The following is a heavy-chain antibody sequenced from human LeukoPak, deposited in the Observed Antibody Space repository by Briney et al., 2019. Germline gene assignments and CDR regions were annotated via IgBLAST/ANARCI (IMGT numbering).Heavy chain of an antibody. Sequence: SQTLSLTCAVSGGSIGSGGYSWSWIRQPPGKGLEWIGYIYHSGSTYYNPSLKSRVTISVDRSKNQFSLKLSSVTAADTAVYYCARAPMGSGYYLYYYGMDVWGQGTTATVSS. CDR1: GGSIGSGGYS. D-gene: IGHD3-22*01. J-gene: IGHJ6*02. CDR2: IYHSGST. CDR3: ARAPMGSGYYLYYYGMDV. V-gene: IGHV4-30-2*01.